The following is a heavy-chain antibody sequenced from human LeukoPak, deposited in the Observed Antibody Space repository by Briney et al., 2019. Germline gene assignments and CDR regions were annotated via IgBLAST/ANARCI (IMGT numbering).Heavy chain of an antibody. CDR1: GFTFSSYA. D-gene: IGHD3-22*01. Sequence: GGSLRLSCAASGFTFSSYAMSWVRQAPGKGLEWVSAISGSGGSTYYADSVKGRFTISRDNSKNTLYLQMNSLRAEDTAVYYCAKAPRTYYYDSSGYYYGNYYYGMDVWGQGTTVTVSS. CDR2: ISGSGGST. J-gene: IGHJ6*02. V-gene: IGHV3-23*01. CDR3: AKAPRTYYYDSSGYYYGNYYYGMDV.